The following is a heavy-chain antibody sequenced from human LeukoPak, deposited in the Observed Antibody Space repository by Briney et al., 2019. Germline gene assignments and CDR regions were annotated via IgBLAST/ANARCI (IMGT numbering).Heavy chain of an antibody. CDR1: GYTFTGYY. Sequence: ASVKVSCKASGYTFTGYYMHWVRQAPGQGLEWMGWISAYNGNTNYAQKLQGRVTMTTDTSTSTAYMELRSLRSDDTAVYYCARVGTHYDFWSGYRGDDYWGQGTLVTVSS. J-gene: IGHJ4*02. V-gene: IGHV1-18*04. CDR2: ISAYNGNT. D-gene: IGHD3-3*01. CDR3: ARVGTHYDFWSGYRGDDY.